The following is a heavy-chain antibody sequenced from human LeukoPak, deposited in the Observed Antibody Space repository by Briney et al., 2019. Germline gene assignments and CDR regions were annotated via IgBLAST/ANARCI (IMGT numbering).Heavy chain of an antibody. CDR2: VSDSGGST. D-gene: IGHD5-18*01. CDR1: GFTFSNYA. V-gene: IGHV3-23*01. CDR3: ATRYNYGAFDY. Sequence: GGSLRLSCAVSGFTFSNYAMSWVRQAPGKGLEWVSTVSDSGGSTFYADSVKGRFTISRDNSKSTLYLLMNSLRAEDTAVYYCATRYNYGAFDYWGQGTLVTVSS. J-gene: IGHJ4*02.